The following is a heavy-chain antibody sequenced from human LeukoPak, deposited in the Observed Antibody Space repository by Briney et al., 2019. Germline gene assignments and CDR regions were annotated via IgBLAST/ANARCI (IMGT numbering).Heavy chain of an antibody. Sequence: SETLSLTCTVSGGGCSLYYWSWIRQPAGKGLEWIGRVHPSGGANYNYSLRSRVTLSVDSSKNQVFLRLTSVTVADTAVYYCARVLGVNDKYFDSWGQGTPVTVSS. CDR1: GGGCSLYY. D-gene: IGHD1-1*01. CDR3: ARVLGVNDKYFDS. V-gene: IGHV4-4*07. CDR2: VHPSGGA. J-gene: IGHJ5*01.